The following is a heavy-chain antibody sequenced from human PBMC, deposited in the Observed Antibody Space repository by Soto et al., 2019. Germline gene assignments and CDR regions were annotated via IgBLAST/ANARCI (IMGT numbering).Heavy chain of an antibody. CDR1: GGSISSSSYY. CDR2: IYYSGST. V-gene: IGHV4-39*01. J-gene: IGHJ6*03. CDR3: ARRSDVAARRTYYMYV. Sequence: SETLSLTCTVSGGSISSSSYYWGWIRQPPGKGLEWIGSIYYSGSTYYNPSLKSRVTISVDTSKNQFSLKLSSVTAADTAVYYCARRSDVAARRTYYMYVWGKGTTVTVSS. D-gene: IGHD6-6*01.